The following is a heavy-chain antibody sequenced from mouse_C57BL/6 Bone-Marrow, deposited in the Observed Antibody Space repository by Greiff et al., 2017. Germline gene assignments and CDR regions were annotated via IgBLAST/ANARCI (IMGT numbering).Heavy chain of an antibody. V-gene: IGHV1-50*01. CDR2: IDPSDSYT. J-gene: IGHJ1*03. Sequence: QVQLKQPGAELVKPGASVKLSCKASGYTFTSYWMQWVKQRPGQGLEWIGEIDPSDSYTNYNQKFKGKATLTVDTSSSTAYMQLSSLTSEDSAVYYCARDDGYFYWYFDVWGTGTTVTVSA. CDR3: ARDDGYFYWYFDV. D-gene: IGHD2-3*01. CDR1: GYTFTSYW.